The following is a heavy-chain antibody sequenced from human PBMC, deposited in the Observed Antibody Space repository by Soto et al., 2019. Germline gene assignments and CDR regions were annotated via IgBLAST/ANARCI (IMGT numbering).Heavy chain of an antibody. V-gene: IGHV4-39*01. CDR2: IYYSGST. Sequence: EPQSLTGPVSRGSIGVSGYWWRWIRQPPGKGLEWIGSIYYSGSTYYNPSLKSRVTISVDTSKNQFSLKLSSVTAADTAVYYCARLGSTVTYYYYGMDVWGQGTTVIASS. CDR1: RGSIGVSGYW. D-gene: IGHD4-17*01. CDR3: ARLGSTVTYYYYGMDV. J-gene: IGHJ6*02.